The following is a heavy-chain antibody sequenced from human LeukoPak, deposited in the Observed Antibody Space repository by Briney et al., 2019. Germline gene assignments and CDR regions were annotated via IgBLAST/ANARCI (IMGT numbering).Heavy chain of an antibody. J-gene: IGHJ4*02. CDR3: AAGQRIVVVITEPFDY. Sequence: GASVKVSCKASGYTFTGYYMHWVRQAPGQGLEWMGWINPNSGGTNYAQKFQGRVTMTRDTSISTAYMELSRLRSDDTAVYYCAAGQRIVVVITEPFDYWGQGTLVTVSS. D-gene: IGHD3-22*01. CDR2: INPNSGGT. V-gene: IGHV1-2*02. CDR1: GYTFTGYY.